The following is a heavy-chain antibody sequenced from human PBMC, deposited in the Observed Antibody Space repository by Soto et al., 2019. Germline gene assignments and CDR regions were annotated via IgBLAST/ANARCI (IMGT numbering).Heavy chain of an antibody. Sequence: GASVKVSCKASGYTFTSYYMHWAREAPGQGLEWMGIINPSGGSTSYAQKFQGRVTMTRDTSTSRVYMELSSLRSEDTAVYYFARRSCPGGFDPWGQGTLVTVSS. D-gene: IGHD2-2*01. J-gene: IGHJ5*02. CDR1: GYTFTSYY. CDR2: INPSGGST. V-gene: IGHV1-46*01. CDR3: ARRSCPGGFDP.